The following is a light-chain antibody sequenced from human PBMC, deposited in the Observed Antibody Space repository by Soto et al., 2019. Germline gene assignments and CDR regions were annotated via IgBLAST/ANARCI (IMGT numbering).Light chain of an antibody. CDR3: QQYNNWPPWT. Sequence: EIVMTQSPATLSVSPGERATLSCRASQSVSSNFAWYQQKPGHAPRLLIYGGSTRATGIPARFSGSGSGTEFTITISSLQSEDFAVYYCQQYNNWPPWTFGQGTKVEIK. CDR1: QSVSSN. J-gene: IGKJ1*01. V-gene: IGKV3-15*01. CDR2: GGS.